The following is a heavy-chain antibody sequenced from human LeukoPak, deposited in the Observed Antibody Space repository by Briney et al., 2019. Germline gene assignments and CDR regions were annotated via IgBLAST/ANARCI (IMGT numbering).Heavy chain of an antibody. V-gene: IGHV1-18*01. J-gene: IGHJ4*02. CDR3: ARGEVSASLYYFDF. CDR2: VSGYTGNT. D-gene: IGHD1-14*01. Sequence: AAVKVSCKTSGYTFTTYVYSWVRQAPGHGLERMGLVSGYTGNTNYAERFQGRVTMTIDASTSTVYMELTNLRSDDTAVYFCARGEVSASLYYFDFWGQGTLVTVS. CDR1: GYTFTTYV.